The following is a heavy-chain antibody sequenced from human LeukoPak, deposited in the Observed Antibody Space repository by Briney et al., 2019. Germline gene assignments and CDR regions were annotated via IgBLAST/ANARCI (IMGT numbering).Heavy chain of an antibody. V-gene: IGHV4-34*01. Sequence: SETLSLTCAVYGGSFSGYYWSWIRQPPGKGLEWIGEINHSGSTNYNPSLKSRVTISVDTSKNQFSLKLSSVTAADTAVYYCARSSGFGWTMALYYYGMDVWGQGTTVTVSS. D-gene: IGHD3/OR15-3a*01. CDR2: INHSGST. CDR1: GGSFSGYY. CDR3: ARSSGFGWTMALYYYGMDV. J-gene: IGHJ6*02.